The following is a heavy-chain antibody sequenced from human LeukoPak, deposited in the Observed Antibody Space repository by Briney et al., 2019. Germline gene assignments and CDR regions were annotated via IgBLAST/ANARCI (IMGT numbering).Heavy chain of an antibody. CDR1: GYTFTSYN. Sequence: ASVKVSCKTSGYTFTSYNMNWVRQATGKGLEWMGWMNPNSGNTDSAQKFQGKVTMTRDTSINTAYMELTSLRCQNTAVYHCTRRVGALGHFYFWGQGTLVTVSS. CDR3: TRRVGALGHFYF. CDR2: MNPNSGNT. J-gene: IGHJ4*02. V-gene: IGHV1-8*01. D-gene: IGHD1-26*01.